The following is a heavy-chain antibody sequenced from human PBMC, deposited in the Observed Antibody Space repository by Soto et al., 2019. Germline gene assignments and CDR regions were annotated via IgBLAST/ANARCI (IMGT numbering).Heavy chain of an antibody. V-gene: IGHV3-33*01. Sequence: QVHLEEAGGGVVQPGGSLRLSCVASGFDFRGDLMHWVRQAPGKGLEWVAYVWYDGSNKMYAASVQGRFTISRDNSKNTLYLQMNSLSDDDTAVYYCVRGSGLQPLDYWGQGTLVTVSS. CDR1: GFDFRGDL. CDR2: VWYDGSNK. J-gene: IGHJ4*02. D-gene: IGHD1-26*01. CDR3: VRGSGLQPLDY.